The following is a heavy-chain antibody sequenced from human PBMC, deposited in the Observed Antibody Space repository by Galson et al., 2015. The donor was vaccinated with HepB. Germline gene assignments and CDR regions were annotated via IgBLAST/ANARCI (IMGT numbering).Heavy chain of an antibody. J-gene: IGHJ4*01. CDR3: ARVHNSGYYDNDV. V-gene: IGHV3-48*01. D-gene: IGHD3-22*01. CDR2: ISSSSSTI. CDR1: GFTFSTYS. Sequence: SLRLSCAASGFTFSTYSMNWVRQAPGKGLEWVSYISSSSSTIYYADSVKGRFTISRDNAKNSLYLQMNSLRAEDTAVYYCARVHNSGYYDNDVWGQGTLVTVSS.